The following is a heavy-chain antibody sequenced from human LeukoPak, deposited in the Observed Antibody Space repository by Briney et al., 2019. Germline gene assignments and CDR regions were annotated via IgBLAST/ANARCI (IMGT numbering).Heavy chain of an antibody. D-gene: IGHD3-3*01. V-gene: IGHV3-74*01. CDR2: INPTGSTT. Sequence: PGGSLRLSCNASGFSFSGHWMHWARQLPGKGLVWISRINPTGSTTSYAGCVKGRFPVSRDNAKNTLYLQMDSLRAEDTAMYYCVRAVGGNDGRTFGYWAQGTLVTVSS. J-gene: IGHJ4*02. CDR3: VRAVGGNDGRTFGY. CDR1: GFSFSGHW.